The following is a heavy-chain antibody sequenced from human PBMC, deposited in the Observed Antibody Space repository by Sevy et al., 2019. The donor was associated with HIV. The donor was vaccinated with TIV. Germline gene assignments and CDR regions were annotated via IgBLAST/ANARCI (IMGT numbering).Heavy chain of an antibody. V-gene: IGHV3-23*01. CDR1: GFTFSSYA. J-gene: IGHJ3*02. D-gene: IGHD2-15*01. CDR2: ISGSGGST. CDR3: AKDHPRWLDAFDI. Sequence: GGSLRLSCAASGFTFSSYAMSWVRQAPGKGLEWASAISGSGGSTYYADSVKRRFTISRDNSKNTLYLQMNSLRAEDTAVYYCAKDHPRWLDAFDIWGQGTMVTVSS.